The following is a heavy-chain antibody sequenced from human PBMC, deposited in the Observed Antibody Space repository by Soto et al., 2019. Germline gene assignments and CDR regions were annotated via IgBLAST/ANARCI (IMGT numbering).Heavy chain of an antibody. D-gene: IGHD1-1*01. V-gene: IGHV5-10-1*01. CDR1: DEIFNTYW. J-gene: IGHJ1*01. CDR2: IDPSDSYT. CDR3: GRDFGNGHADV. Sequence: PGESLKISCQTSDEIFNTYWITWVRQMPGRGLEWVGRIDPSDSYTTYNPSLKGHVILSVDKSMNTAYVQWTSLRASDTAMYFCGRDFGNGHADVRGQGTLVTVSS.